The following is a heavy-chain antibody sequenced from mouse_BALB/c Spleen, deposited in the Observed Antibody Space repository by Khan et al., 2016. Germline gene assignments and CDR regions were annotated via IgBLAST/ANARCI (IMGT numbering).Heavy chain of an antibody. CDR2: IYPGDGDT. J-gene: IGHJ3*01. CDR3: ADALFVY. Sequence: QVQLKQSGAELARPGASVRLSCKASGYTSANYWMQWVKQRPGQGLEWIGSIYPGDGDTRYSQKFKDKATLTADKSSSSAYMHLRSVASEDSAAYYCADALFVYWGQGTLVTVSA. V-gene: IGHV1-87*01. CDR1: GYTSANYW.